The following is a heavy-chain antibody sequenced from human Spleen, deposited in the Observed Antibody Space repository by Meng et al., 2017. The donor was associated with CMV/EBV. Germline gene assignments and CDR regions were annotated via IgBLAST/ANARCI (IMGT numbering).Heavy chain of an antibody. J-gene: IGHJ4*02. CDR3: AKAFSASWYREYYDY. D-gene: IGHD2-2*01. CDR1: GFTFDDFA. V-gene: IGHV3-9*01. Sequence: SLKISCAASGFTFDDFAMHWVRQAPGKGLEWVSGIGWKSDYIGYADSVKGRFTVSRDNSKNTLYLQMNSLRAEDTALYYCAKAFSASWYREYYDYWGQGTLVTVSS. CDR2: IGWKSDYI.